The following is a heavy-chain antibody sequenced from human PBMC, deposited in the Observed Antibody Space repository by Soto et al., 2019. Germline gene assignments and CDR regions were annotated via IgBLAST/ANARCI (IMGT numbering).Heavy chain of an antibody. V-gene: IGHV4-4*02. J-gene: IGHJ6*02. Sequence: QVQLQESGPGLVKPSGTLSLTCAVSGGSISSSNWWSWVRQPPGKGLEWIGEIYHSGRTNYNPSLKSRVTISVDKSKNQFSLKLSSVTAADTAVYYCARWDNIAVAGPIYYYYGMDVWGQGTTVTVSS. CDR1: GGSISSSNW. CDR3: ARWDNIAVAGPIYYYYGMDV. D-gene: IGHD6-19*01. CDR2: IYHSGRT.